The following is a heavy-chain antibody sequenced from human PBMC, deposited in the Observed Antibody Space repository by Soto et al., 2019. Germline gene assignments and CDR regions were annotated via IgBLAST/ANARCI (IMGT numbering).Heavy chain of an antibody. CDR3: ARGTPYYDSSGYSYYFDY. CDR2: FYTSGSA. D-gene: IGHD3-22*01. J-gene: IGHJ4*02. V-gene: IGHV4-4*07. Sequence: SETLSLTCTVSGGSISTYYLSWIRQPAGKGLEWIGRFYTSGSANYNPSLKSRVTMSVDTSNNQFSLKLSSVTAADTAVYYCARGTPYYDSSGYSYYFDYWGQGALVTVSS. CDR1: GGSISTYY.